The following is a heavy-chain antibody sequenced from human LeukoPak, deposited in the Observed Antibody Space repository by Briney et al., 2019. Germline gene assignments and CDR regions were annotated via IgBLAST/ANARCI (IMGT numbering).Heavy chain of an antibody. Sequence: GASVKVSCKASGYTFTSYGISWVRQAPGQGLEWMGWINPNSGGTNYAQKFQGRVTMTRDTSISTAYMELSRLRSDDTAVYYCARDTGGDAFDIWGQGTMVTVSS. CDR3: ARDTGGDAFDI. CDR1: GYTFTSYG. CDR2: INPNSGGT. D-gene: IGHD4-17*01. V-gene: IGHV1-2*02. J-gene: IGHJ3*02.